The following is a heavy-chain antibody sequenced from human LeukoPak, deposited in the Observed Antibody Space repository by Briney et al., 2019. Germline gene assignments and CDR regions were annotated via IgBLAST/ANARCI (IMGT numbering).Heavy chain of an antibody. CDR3: ARDWGYDSGTYCVY. D-gene: IGHD3-10*01. J-gene: IGHJ4*02. CDR1: GFTFSSYS. CDR2: ISYDGKKG. Sequence: GRSLRLSCAASGFTFSSYSMHWVRQAPGEGLEWVAVISYDGKKGFYADSVKGRFTISRDNSKNTVDLQMNSLRAEDMAVYYCARDWGYDSGTYCVYWGQGTLVAVSS. V-gene: IGHV3-30*04.